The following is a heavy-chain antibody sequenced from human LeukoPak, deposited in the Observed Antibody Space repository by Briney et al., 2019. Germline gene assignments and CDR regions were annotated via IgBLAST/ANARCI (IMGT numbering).Heavy chain of an antibody. CDR1: GFTFSSYG. CDR2: ISYDGSNK. Sequence: GGSLRLSCAASGFTFSSYGMHWVRQAPGKGLEWVAVISYDGSNKYYADSVKGRFTISRDNSKNTLYLQMNSLRAEDTAVYYCARGPQLVRYYYYGMDVWGQGTTVTVSS. V-gene: IGHV3-30*03. J-gene: IGHJ6*02. D-gene: IGHD6-13*01. CDR3: ARGPQLVRYYYYGMDV.